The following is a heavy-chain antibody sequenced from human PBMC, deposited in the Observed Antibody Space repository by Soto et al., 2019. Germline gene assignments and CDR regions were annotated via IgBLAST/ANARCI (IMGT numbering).Heavy chain of an antibody. D-gene: IGHD6-25*01. Sequence: QVQLQESGPGLVKPSQTLSLTCTVSGGSISSGDYYWSWIRQPPGKGLEWIGYIYYSGSTYYNPSLKSRVXIXVXXSKNPFSLRLSSVTAADTAVYYCARPRPRDGWFDPWGQGTLVTVSS. CDR1: GGSISSGDYY. V-gene: IGHV4-30-4*01. CDR2: IYYSGST. J-gene: IGHJ5*02. CDR3: ARPRPRDGWFDP.